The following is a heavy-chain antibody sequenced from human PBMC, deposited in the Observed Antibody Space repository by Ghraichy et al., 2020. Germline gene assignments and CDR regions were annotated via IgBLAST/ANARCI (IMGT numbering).Heavy chain of an antibody. J-gene: IGHJ4*02. D-gene: IGHD6-13*01. CDR2: IYTSGST. V-gene: IGHV4-4*07. Sequence: SQTLSLTCTVSGGSISSYYWSWIRQPAGKGLEWIGRIYTSGSTNYNPSLKSRVTMSVDTSKNQFSLKLSSVTAADTAVYYCARDGPWGSSSWYFGYWGQGTLVTVSS. CDR1: GGSISSYY. CDR3: ARDGPWGSSSWYFGY.